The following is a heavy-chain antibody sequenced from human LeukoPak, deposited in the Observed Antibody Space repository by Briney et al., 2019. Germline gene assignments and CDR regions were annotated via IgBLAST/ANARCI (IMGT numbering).Heavy chain of an antibody. V-gene: IGHV4-39*07. Sequence: PSETLSLTCTVSGGSISSSSYYWGWIRQPPGKGLEWIGSIYYSGSTHYNPSLKSRVTISVDTSKNQFSLKLSSVTAADTAVYYCTAAGKDYYYYYMDVWGKGTTVTVSS. J-gene: IGHJ6*03. CDR1: GGSISSSSYY. CDR2: IYYSGST. CDR3: TAAGKDYYYYYMDV. D-gene: IGHD2-2*01.